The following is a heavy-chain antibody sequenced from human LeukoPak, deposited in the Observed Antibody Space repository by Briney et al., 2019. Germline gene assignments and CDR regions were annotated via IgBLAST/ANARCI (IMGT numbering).Heavy chain of an antibody. CDR1: GFTFSSYW. J-gene: IGHJ5*02. V-gene: IGHV3-74*01. CDR3: ARAYYDFWSGYSTGWFDP. D-gene: IGHD3-3*01. CDR2: INSDGSST. Sequence: RGSPRHSCAASGFTFSSYWMHWVRQAPGKGLVWVSRINSDGSSTSYADSVKGRFTISRDHAKNTLYLQMHSLRAEDTAVYYCARAYYDFWSGYSTGWFDPWGHASHLTVSS.